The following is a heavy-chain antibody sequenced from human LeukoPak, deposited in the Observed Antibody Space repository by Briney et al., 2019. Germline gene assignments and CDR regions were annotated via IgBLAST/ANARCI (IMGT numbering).Heavy chain of an antibody. Sequence: GRSLSLSCAASGFTFDDYAMHWVRQAPGKGPEWVSGISWNSGSIGYADSVKGRFTISRDNAKNSLHLQMNSLRAEDMALYYSAKDMGPMGLYYFVYWRQGTLVTVSS. D-gene: IGHD3-16*01. CDR3: AKDMGPMGLYYFVY. CDR2: ISWNSGSI. CDR1: GFTFDDYA. J-gene: IGHJ4*02. V-gene: IGHV3-9*03.